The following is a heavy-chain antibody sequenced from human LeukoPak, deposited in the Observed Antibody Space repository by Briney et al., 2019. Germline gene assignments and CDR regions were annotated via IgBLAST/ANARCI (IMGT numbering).Heavy chain of an antibody. CDR3: ASQHDYGDY. V-gene: IGHV3-48*01. Sequence: GGSLRLSCAASGFTFSDYSMNWVRLAPGKGLEWVSYISSSSSTIYYADSVKGRFTISRDNTKDSLYLQMNSLRAEDTAVYYCASQHDYGDYWGQGTLVTVSS. D-gene: IGHD2-2*01. CDR2: ISSSSSTI. CDR1: GFTFSDYS. J-gene: IGHJ4*02.